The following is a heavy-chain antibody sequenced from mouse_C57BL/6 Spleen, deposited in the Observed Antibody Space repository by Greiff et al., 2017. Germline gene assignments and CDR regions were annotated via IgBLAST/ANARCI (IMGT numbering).Heavy chain of an antibody. CDR1: GYAFSSSW. J-gene: IGHJ2*01. CDR2: IYPGDGDT. Sequence: VQGVESGPELVKPGASVKISCKASGYAFSSSWMNWVKQRPGKGLEWIGRIYPGDGDTNYNGKFKGKATLTADKSSSTAYMQLSSLTSEDSAVYFCARGGNYVDYWGQGTTLTVSS. V-gene: IGHV1-82*01. CDR3: ARGGNYVDY. D-gene: IGHD1-1*02.